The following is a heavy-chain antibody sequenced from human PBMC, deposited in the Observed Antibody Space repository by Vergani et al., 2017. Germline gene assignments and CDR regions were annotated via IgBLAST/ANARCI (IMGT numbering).Heavy chain of an antibody. CDR2: ISGSGGST. Sequence: EVQLLESGGGLVQPGGSLRLSCAASGFTFSSYAMSWVRPAPGKGLEWVSAISGSGGSTYYADSVKGRFTISRDNSKNTLYLQMNSLRADDTAVYYCAKDRVDSSWTDYYFDYWGQGTLVTVSS. J-gene: IGHJ4*02. D-gene: IGHD6-13*01. CDR1: GFTFSSYA. CDR3: AKDRVDSSWTDYYFDY. V-gene: IGHV3-23*01.